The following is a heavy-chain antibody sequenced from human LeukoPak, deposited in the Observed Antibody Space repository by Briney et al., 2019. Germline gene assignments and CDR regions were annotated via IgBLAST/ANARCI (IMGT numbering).Heavy chain of an antibody. D-gene: IGHD3-10*01. CDR2: INPNSGGT. J-gene: IGHJ4*02. CDR3: ARGGIPLIWYYFDF. CDR1: GYTFTDYY. Sequence: ASVKVSCKASGYTFTDYYMHWVRQAPGQGLEWMGWINPNSGGTNYAQKFQGRVTMTRDTSISTAYMELTRLISDDTAVYYCARGGIPLIWYYFDFWGQGTLVTVSS. V-gene: IGHV1-2*02.